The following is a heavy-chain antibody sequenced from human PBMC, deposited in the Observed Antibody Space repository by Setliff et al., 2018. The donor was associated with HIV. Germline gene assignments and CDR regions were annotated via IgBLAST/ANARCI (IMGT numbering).Heavy chain of an antibody. D-gene: IGHD3-9*01. Sequence: PGESLKISCKDYGHSFPNDWIGWVRQMPGKGLEWVAIIFPGDSETRYSPSFEGRVTISADRSTNTVYLQWSSLRASDTAVYYCTRHPLRPGIAGYFYFVDVWGTGTTVTVSS. CDR1: GHSFPNDW. CDR3: TRHPLRPGIAGYFYFVDV. CDR2: IFPGDSET. V-gene: IGHV5-51*01. J-gene: IGHJ6*03.